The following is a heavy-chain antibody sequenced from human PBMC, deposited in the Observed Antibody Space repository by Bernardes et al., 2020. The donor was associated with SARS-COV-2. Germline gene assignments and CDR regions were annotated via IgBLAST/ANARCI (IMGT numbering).Heavy chain of an antibody. CDR2: INHSGST. Sequence: SETLSLTCAVYGGSFSGYYWSWIRQPPGKGLEWIGEINHSGSTNYNPSLKSRVTISVDTSKNQFSLKLSSVTAADTAVYYCARGDCSSTSCFVGWFDPWGQGTLVTVSS. J-gene: IGHJ5*02. V-gene: IGHV4-34*01. CDR1: GGSFSGYY. CDR3: ARGDCSSTSCFVGWFDP. D-gene: IGHD2-2*01.